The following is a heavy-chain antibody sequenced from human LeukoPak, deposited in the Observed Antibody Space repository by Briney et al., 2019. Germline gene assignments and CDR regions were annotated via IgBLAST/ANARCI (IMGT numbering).Heavy chain of an antibody. Sequence: PSETLPLTCTVSGGSISTYYWNWIRQPPGKGLEWIGYVYYTGSTNYNPSLKSRVTISVDTSKNQFSLKLSSVTAADTAVYYCARRVVVTGIILYAFDIWGQGTMVTVSS. CDR1: GGSISTYY. CDR3: ARRVVVTGIILYAFDI. J-gene: IGHJ3*02. CDR2: VYYTGST. V-gene: IGHV4-59*08. D-gene: IGHD2-21*02.